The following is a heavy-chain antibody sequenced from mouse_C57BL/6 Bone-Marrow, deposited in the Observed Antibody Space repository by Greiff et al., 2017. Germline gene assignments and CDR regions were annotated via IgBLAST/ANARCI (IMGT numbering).Heavy chain of an antibody. CDR2: IWGVGST. V-gene: IGHV2-6*01. Sequence: QVQLKESGPGLVAPSQSLSITCTVSGFSLTSYGVDWVRQSPGKGLEWLGVIWGVGSTNYNSALKSRLSISKDNSKSQVFLKMTSLQTDDTAMDYCASYYGYDAAWFAYWGQGTLVTVSA. D-gene: IGHD2-2*01. CDR3: ASYYGYDAAWFAY. CDR1: GFSLTSYG. J-gene: IGHJ3*01.